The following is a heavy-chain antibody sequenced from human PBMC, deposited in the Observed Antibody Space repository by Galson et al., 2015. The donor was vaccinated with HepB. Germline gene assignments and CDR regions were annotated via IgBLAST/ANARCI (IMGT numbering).Heavy chain of an antibody. Sequence: SVKVSCKASGYSFTGFYIHWVRQAPGQGLEWMGRINPNSGGTNYAQTFQGRVTMTRDASISTAYMELSSLRSDDTAVFYCASEYSFDRDYWGQGTLVTVSS. J-gene: IGHJ4*02. CDR1: GYSFTGFY. CDR2: INPNSGGT. V-gene: IGHV1-2*06. D-gene: IGHD3-9*01. CDR3: ASEYSFDRDY.